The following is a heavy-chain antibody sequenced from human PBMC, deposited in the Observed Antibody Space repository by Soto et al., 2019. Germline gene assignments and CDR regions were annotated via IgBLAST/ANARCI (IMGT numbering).Heavy chain of an antibody. CDR1: GGSISSFY. CDR3: AKSGKPCGRYNWFDP. J-gene: IGHJ5*02. V-gene: IGHV4-59*12. CDR2: IYYGGNT. Sequence: SETLSLTCTVSGGSISSFYWSWIRQSPGKGLEWVGYIYYGGNTKYNPSPESQVTISVDTSKNQFSLKLSSVTAADTAVYYCAKSGKPCGRYNWFDPGGQGTLVTVTS. D-gene: IGHD2-21*01.